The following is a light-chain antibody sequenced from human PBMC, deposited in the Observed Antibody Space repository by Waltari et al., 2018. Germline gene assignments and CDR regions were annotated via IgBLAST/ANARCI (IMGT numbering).Light chain of an antibody. J-gene: IGLJ1*01. Sequence: SYDLTQAPSVSVSPGQTASITCSGDYLGPTYVSWFQQRPGQSPLLVIYQDDKRPSGIPERFSGSNSGNTATLTISGTQAMDEGDYYCQVWDSDTTALIFGTGTSVTV. V-gene: IGLV3-1*01. CDR1: YLGPTY. CDR3: QVWDSDTTALI. CDR2: QDD.